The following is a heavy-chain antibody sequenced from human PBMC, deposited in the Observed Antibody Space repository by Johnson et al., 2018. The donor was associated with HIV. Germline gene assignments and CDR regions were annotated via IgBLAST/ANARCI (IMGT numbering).Heavy chain of an antibody. V-gene: IGHV3-30*02. J-gene: IGHJ3*02. CDR3: ARGIAVSNWVDI. Sequence: QVQLVESGGGLVQPGGSLRLSCAASGFTFSSYGMHWVRQAPGKGLEWVAFIRYDGSRKYYPDSVKGRFTISRVNSKNMLYLQMNSLRVEDTAVYYCARGIAVSNWVDIWGQGTMVTVSS. CDR2: IRYDGSRK. CDR1: GFTFSSYG. D-gene: IGHD6-19*01.